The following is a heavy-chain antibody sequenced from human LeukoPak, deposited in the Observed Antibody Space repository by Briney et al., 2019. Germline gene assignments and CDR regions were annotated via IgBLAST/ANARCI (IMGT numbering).Heavy chain of an antibody. CDR1: GGSISSGTYY. CDR2: IYYSGTT. CDR3: ARGPRIAAAGMGY. V-gene: IGHV4-39*07. Sequence: SETLSLTCTVSGGSISSGTYYWGWVRQPPGTGLEWIGTIYYSGTTYYNPSLKSRVAISVDTSKNQFSLKLSSVTAADTAVYYCARGPRIAAAGMGYWGQGTLVTVSS. J-gene: IGHJ4*02. D-gene: IGHD6-13*01.